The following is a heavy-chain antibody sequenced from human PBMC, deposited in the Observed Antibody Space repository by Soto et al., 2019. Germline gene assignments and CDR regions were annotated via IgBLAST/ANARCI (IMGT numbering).Heavy chain of an antibody. CDR3: ACTPPTNYYYYSYGMDV. D-gene: IGHD1-1*01. J-gene: IGHJ6*02. CDR1: GFTFSSYA. Sequence: EVQLLESGGGLVQPGGSLRLSCAASGFTFSSYAMSWVRQAPGKGLEWVSAISGSGGSTYYADSVKGRFTISRDNAKNSLYLQMNSLRAEDTAVYYCACTPPTNYYYYSYGMDVWGQGTTVTVSS. V-gene: IGHV3-23*01. CDR2: ISGSGGST.